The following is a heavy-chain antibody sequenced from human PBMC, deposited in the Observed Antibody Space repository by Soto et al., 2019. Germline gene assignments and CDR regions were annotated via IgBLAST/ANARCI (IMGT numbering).Heavy chain of an antibody. Sequence: SETLSLTCTVSGGSISSYYWSWIRQPPGKGLEWIGYIYYSGSTNYNPSLKSRVTTSVDTSKNQFSLKLSSVTAADTAVYYCARHRRYNWTYFDYWGQGTLVTVSS. V-gene: IGHV4-59*08. J-gene: IGHJ4*02. CDR3: ARHRRYNWTYFDY. CDR2: IYYSGST. D-gene: IGHD1-20*01. CDR1: GGSISSYY.